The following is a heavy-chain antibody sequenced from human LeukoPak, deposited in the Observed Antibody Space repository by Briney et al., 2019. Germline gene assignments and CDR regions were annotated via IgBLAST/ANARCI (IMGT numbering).Heavy chain of an antibody. V-gene: IGHV3-23*01. CDR1: GFTFSTYV. Sequence: GGSLRLSCAASGFTFSTYVMNWFRQAPGKGLEWVSTISVGAEYIFYADSVKGRFTISRDDSNNALYLQMHSLRAEDTALYYCASGPPFLKYFEYWGQGALVTVSS. CDR2: ISVGAEYI. CDR3: ASGPPFLKYFEY. D-gene: IGHD3-3*01. J-gene: IGHJ4*02.